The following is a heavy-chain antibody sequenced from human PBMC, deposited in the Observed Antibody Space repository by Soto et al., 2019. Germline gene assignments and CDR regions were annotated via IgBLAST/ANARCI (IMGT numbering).Heavy chain of an antibody. D-gene: IGHD3-22*01. CDR2: IYYSGST. J-gene: IGHJ3*02. V-gene: IGHV4-31*03. CDR1: GGSINSGGYY. Sequence: QVQLQESGPGLVKPSQTLSLTCSVSGGSINSGGYYWSWIRQHPGKGLEWIGYIYYSGSTYYTPSLKSRVTISVDTSKNQFSLRLSSVTAADTAVYYCARPSSGYSSGAFDIWGQGTMVTVSS. CDR3: ARPSSGYSSGAFDI.